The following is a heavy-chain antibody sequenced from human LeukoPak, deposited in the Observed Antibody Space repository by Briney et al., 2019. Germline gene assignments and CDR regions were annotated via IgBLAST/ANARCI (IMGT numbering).Heavy chain of an antibody. CDR1: GFTFSSYW. CDR3: ARQELLWNSSGWYPHNDY. CDR2: TNSDGSST. Sequence: GGSLRLSCAASGFTFSSYWMHWVRQAPGKGLVWVSRTNSDGSSTSYADSVKGRFTISRDNAKNTLYLQMNSLRAEDTAVYYCARQELLWNSSGWYPHNDYWGQGTLVTVSS. J-gene: IGHJ4*02. D-gene: IGHD6-19*01. V-gene: IGHV3-74*01.